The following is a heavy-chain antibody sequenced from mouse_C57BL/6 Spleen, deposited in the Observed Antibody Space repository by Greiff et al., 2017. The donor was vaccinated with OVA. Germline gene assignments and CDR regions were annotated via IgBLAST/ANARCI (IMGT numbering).Heavy chain of an antibody. CDR3: ARDYGNYFYYAMDY. J-gene: IGHJ4*01. V-gene: IGHV1-52*01. CDR1: GYTFTSYW. Sequence: QVQLQQPGAELVRPGSSVKLSCKASGYTFTSYWMHWVKQRPIQGLEWIGNIDPSDSETHYNQKFKDKATLTVDKSSSTAYMQLSSLTSEDSAVYDCARDYGNYFYYAMDYWGKGTSVTVSS. CDR2: IDPSDSET. D-gene: IGHD2-1*01.